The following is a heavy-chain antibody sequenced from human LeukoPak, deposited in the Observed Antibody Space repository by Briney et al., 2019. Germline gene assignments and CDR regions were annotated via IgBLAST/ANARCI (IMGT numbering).Heavy chain of an antibody. CDR2: INHSGST. Sequence: PSETLSLTCAVYGGSFSGYYWSWIRQPPGKGLEWIGEINHSGSTNYNPSLKSRVTISVDTSKNQFSLKLSSVTAADTAVYYCARGRVGANGDWGQGTLVTVSS. V-gene: IGHV4-34*01. D-gene: IGHD1-26*01. CDR3: ARGRVGANGD. CDR1: GGSFSGYY. J-gene: IGHJ4*02.